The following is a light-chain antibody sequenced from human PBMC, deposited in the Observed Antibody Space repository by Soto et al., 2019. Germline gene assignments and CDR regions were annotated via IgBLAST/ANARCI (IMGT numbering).Light chain of an antibody. CDR2: DVT. Sequence: QSALTQPASVSDSPGQSITISCTGTSSDVGGSDPVSWYQQYPGKAPKLMIYDVTNRPSGVSDRFSGSKSGNTASLTISGPQAEDEADYYCSSYSGSTVVFGGGTKLTVL. CDR1: SSDVGGSDP. V-gene: IGLV2-14*03. J-gene: IGLJ3*02. CDR3: SSYSGSTVV.